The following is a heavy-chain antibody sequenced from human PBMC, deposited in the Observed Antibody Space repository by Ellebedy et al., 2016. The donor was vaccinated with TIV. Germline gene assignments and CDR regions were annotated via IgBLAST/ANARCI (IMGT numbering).Heavy chain of an antibody. V-gene: IGHV1-69*04. Sequence: PVKVSCKASGGTFSRDAISWVRQAPGQGLEWMGRIIPILGITNYAQKFQGRVTITADISPSTAYMELSSLRSEDTAVYYCASGDSSGFYGAYFGYWGQGTLVTVSS. CDR2: IIPILGIT. CDR3: ASGDSSGFYGAYFGY. D-gene: IGHD3-22*01. CDR1: GGTFSRDA. J-gene: IGHJ4*02.